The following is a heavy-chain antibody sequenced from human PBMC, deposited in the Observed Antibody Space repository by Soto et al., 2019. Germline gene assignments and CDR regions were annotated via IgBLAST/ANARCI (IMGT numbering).Heavy chain of an antibody. CDR2: ISSSSSYT. CDR3: ASRPMIAKNYYFDS. J-gene: IGHJ4*02. V-gene: IGHV3-11*06. Sequence: GGSPRLSCAASVFTFSDYYMSWIRQAPGKGLEWVSYISSSSSYTNYADSVKGRFTISRDNAKNSLYLQMNSLRAEDTAVYYCASRPMIAKNYYFDSGGQGTLVTVSS. CDR1: VFTFSDYY. D-gene: IGHD3-22*01.